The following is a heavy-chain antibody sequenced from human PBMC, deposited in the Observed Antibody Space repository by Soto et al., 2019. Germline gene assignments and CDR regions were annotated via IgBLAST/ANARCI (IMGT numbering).Heavy chain of an antibody. Sequence: GESLKISCKGSGYSFTSYWISWVRQMPGKGLEWMGRIDPSDSYTNYSPSFQGHVTISADKSISTAYLQWSSLKASDTAMYYCAGHRYFDWSHRPWGQGTLVTVSS. V-gene: IGHV5-10-1*01. CDR2: IDPSDSYT. D-gene: IGHD3-9*01. CDR3: AGHRYFDWSHRP. J-gene: IGHJ5*02. CDR1: GYSFTSYW.